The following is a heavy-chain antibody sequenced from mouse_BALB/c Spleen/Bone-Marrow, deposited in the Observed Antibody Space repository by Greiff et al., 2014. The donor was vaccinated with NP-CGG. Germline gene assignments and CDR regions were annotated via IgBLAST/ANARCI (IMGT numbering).Heavy chain of an antibody. CDR2: INPYNGGT. D-gene: IGHD2-1*01. V-gene: IGHV1-26*01. CDR3: AYGNFDY. J-gene: IGHJ2*01. CDR1: GYSFTSHT. Sequence: VQLKESGPELVKPGASMKISCKTSGYSFTSHTMNWVKQSHGKNLEWIGLINPYNGGTSYNQKFRGEATLTVDKSSSTAYMELLSLTSEDSAVYFCAYGNFDYWGQGTTLTVSS.